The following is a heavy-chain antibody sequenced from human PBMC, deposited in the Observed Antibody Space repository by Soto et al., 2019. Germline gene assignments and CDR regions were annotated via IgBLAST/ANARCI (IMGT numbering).Heavy chain of an antibody. CDR1: GGSISSGVDY. V-gene: IGHV4-31*11. Sequence: PSETVSLTCAVSGGSISSGVDYGSWIRQHPGKGVEWMGYIYYSGKTYYKPSLKRRVTISIDTSKNQFSLKLTPVTAADTAVYYCARQEHPSGYFYPFDYCGQGALVTVSS. D-gene: IGHD3-22*01. CDR3: ARQEHPSGYFYPFDY. J-gene: IGHJ4*02. CDR2: IYYSGKT.